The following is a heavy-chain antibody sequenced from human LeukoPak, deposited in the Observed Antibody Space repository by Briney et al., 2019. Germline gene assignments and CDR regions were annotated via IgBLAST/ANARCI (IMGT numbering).Heavy chain of an antibody. J-gene: IGHJ5*02. CDR3: STDGDGIDT. CDR2: ISIGGTNT. CDR1: GFTYNDYY. V-gene: IGHV3-11*01. Sequence: GGSLRLSCAASGFTYNDYYMSWIRQAPGKGLEWLSYISIGGTNTHYADSVKGRFTVSRDNSKKPLHLDMNDLSAEDTAVYYCSTDGDGIDTWGQGVLVTVSS.